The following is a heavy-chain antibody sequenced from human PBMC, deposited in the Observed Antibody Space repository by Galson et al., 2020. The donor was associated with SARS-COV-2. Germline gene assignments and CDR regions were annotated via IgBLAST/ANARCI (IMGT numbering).Heavy chain of an antibody. D-gene: IGHD3-10*01. CDR1: GGSITSYY. J-gene: IGHJ6*02. CDR2: ISYSGST. CDR3: ARQTGSGNYYLYYYYGMDV. V-gene: IGHV4-59*08. Sequence: SQTLSLTCTVSGGSITSYYWSWIRQPPGKGLEWIGYISYSGSTNYNPSLKSRVTISVDTSKNQFSLKLSSVTAADTAVYYCARQTGSGNYYLYYYYGMDVWGQGTTVTVSS.